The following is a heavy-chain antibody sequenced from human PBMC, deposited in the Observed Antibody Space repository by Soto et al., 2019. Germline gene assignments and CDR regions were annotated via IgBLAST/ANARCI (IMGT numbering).Heavy chain of an antibody. CDR2: IYYSGST. Sequence: PSETLSLTCTVSGGSISSGDYYWSWIRQPPEKGLEWIGYIYYSGSTYYNPSLKSRVTISVDTSKNQFSLKLSSVTAADTAGYYCPRVFSAKEERSGYLGDAFEIWGQGTMV. CDR1: GGSISSGDYY. J-gene: IGHJ3*02. D-gene: IGHD3-22*01. V-gene: IGHV4-30-4*01. CDR3: PRVFSAKEERSGYLGDAFEI.